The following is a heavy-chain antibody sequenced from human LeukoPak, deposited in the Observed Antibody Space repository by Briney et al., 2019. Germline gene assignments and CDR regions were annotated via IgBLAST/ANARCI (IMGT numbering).Heavy chain of an antibody. Sequence: ASVKVSCKASGYTFTGYHMHWVRQAPGQGLEWMGWINPNSGGTNYAQKFQGRVTMTRDTAISTAYMELSRLRSDDTAVYYCARERSYSIVALDIWGQGTMVTVSS. V-gene: IGHV1-2*02. J-gene: IGHJ3*02. D-gene: IGHD6-13*01. CDR3: ARERSYSIVALDI. CDR1: GYTFTGYH. CDR2: INPNSGGT.